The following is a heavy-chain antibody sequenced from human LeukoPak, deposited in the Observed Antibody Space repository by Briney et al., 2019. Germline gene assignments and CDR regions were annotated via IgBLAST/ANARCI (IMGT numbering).Heavy chain of an antibody. CDR3: AKDYPITIRGVGATPLDY. V-gene: IGHV3-23*05. CDR1: GFTFSDYA. J-gene: IGHJ4*02. CDR2: FKTKYNQV. D-gene: IGHD1-26*01. Sequence: GGSLRLSCVASGFTFSDYAMNWVRQAPGKGLEWVSTFKTKYNQVYYAESVRGRFTISTDNSKNTVYLQMNSLRAEDTALYYCAKDYPITIRGVGATPLDYWGQGTLVTVSS.